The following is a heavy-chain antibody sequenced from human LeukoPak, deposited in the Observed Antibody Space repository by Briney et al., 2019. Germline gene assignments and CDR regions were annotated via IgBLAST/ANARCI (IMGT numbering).Heavy chain of an antibody. CDR3: ARDGGAPGYYFDY. CDR2: IIPIFGTA. CDR1: GGTFSSYA. Sequence: ASVKVSCKASGGTFSSYAISWVRQAPGQGLEWMGGIIPIFGTANYAQKFQGRVTITADESTSTAYMELSSLRSEDTAVYYCARDGGAPGYYFDYWGQGTLVTVSS. V-gene: IGHV1-69*13. D-gene: IGHD3-16*01. J-gene: IGHJ4*02.